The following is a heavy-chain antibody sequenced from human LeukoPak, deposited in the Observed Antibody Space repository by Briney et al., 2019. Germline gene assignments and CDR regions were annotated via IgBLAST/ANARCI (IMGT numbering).Heavy chain of an antibody. CDR3: ARAWRYTDWFDP. CDR1: GYAFTNFY. Sequence: ASVKVSCKASGYAFTNFYMHWVRQAPGQGLEWMGIINPSDDSTIYAQKFQGRVTVTRDTSTSTVYMELSSLRSEDTAVYYCARAWRYTDWFDPWGQGTLVTVSS. D-gene: IGHD1-14*01. J-gene: IGHJ5*02. CDR2: INPSDDST. V-gene: IGHV1-46*01.